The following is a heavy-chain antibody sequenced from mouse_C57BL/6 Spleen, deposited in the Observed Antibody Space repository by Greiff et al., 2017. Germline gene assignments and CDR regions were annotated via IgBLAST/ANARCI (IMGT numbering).Heavy chain of an antibody. J-gene: IGHJ2*01. CDR3: TTPIYYGY. CDR1: GFNIKDDY. CDR2: IDPENGDT. V-gene: IGHV14-4*01. Sequence: VQLKQSGAELVRPGASVKLSCTASGFNIKDDYMHWVKQRPEQGLEWIGWIDPENGDTEYASKFQGKATITADTSSNTAYLQLSSLTSEDTAVYYCTTPIYYGYWGQGTTLTVSS.